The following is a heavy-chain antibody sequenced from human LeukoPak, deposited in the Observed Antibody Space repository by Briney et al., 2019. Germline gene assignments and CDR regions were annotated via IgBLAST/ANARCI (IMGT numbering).Heavy chain of an antibody. Sequence: SQTLSLTCTVSGGSISSGGYYWSWIRQHPGKGLEWIGYTYYSGSTYYNPSLKSRVTISVDTSKNQFSLKLSSVTAADTAVYYCARGEGCNSTSCYTTYWFDPWGQGTLVTVSS. CDR3: ARGEGCNSTSCYTTYWFDP. V-gene: IGHV4-31*03. J-gene: IGHJ5*02. CDR2: TYYSGST. D-gene: IGHD2-2*02. CDR1: GGSISSGGYY.